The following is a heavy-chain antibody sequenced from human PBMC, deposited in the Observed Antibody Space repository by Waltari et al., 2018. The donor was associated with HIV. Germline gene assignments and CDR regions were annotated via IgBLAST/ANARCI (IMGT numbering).Heavy chain of an antibody. V-gene: IGHV3-7*01. D-gene: IGHD2-2*01. J-gene: IGHJ4*02. CDR2: VSPDGRDK. Sequence: EVQLVESGGGLVQPGGSLILSCAASGFPFSTSWMSWVRQAPGKGLEWVANVSPDGRDKFYVDSVKGRFNISRDNARSSLFLQMNSLRAADTAVYYCARYANLENWGQGTRVTVSS. CDR3: ARYANLEN. CDR1: GFPFSTSW.